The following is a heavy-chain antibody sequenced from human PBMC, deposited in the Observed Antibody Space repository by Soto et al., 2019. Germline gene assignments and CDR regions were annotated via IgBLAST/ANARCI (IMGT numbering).Heavy chain of an antibody. CDR2: ISYDGSNK. J-gene: IGHJ4*02. V-gene: IGHV3-30-3*01. D-gene: IGHD2-15*01. CDR1: GFTFSSYA. CDR3: ARALSGGSFSPVDY. Sequence: GGSLRLSCAASGFTFSSYAMHWVRQAPGKGLEWVAVISYDGSNKYYADSVKGRFTISRDNSKNTLYLHMNSLRAEDTAVYYCARALSGGSFSPVDYWGQGTLVTVSS.